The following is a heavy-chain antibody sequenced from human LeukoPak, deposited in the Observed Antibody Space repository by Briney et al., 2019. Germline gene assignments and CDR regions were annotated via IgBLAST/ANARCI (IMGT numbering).Heavy chain of an antibody. V-gene: IGHV3-30-3*01. Sequence: QAGGSLRLSCAASGFTFSSYAMHWVRQAPGKGLEWVAVISYDGSNKYYADSVKGRFTISRDNSKNTLYLQMNSLRAEDTAVYYCAKDYGKGLVGAMGAYGMDVWGQGTTVTVSS. CDR1: GFTFSSYA. J-gene: IGHJ6*02. D-gene: IGHD1-26*01. CDR2: ISYDGSNK. CDR3: AKDYGKGLVGAMGAYGMDV.